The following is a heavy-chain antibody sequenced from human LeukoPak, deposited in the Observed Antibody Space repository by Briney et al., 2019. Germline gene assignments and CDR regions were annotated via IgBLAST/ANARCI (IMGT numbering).Heavy chain of an antibody. D-gene: IGHD3-10*01. V-gene: IGHV1-46*01. CDR3: ARVPSGWFGEFYNRDAFDI. CDR1: GGTFSSYA. CDR2: INPSGGSA. J-gene: IGHJ3*02. Sequence: GSSVKVSCKASGGTFSSYAISWVRQAPGQGLEWMGIINPSGGSASYAQKFQGRVTMTRDTSTSTVYMELSSLRSEDTAVYYCARVPSGWFGEFYNRDAFDIWGQGTMVTVSS.